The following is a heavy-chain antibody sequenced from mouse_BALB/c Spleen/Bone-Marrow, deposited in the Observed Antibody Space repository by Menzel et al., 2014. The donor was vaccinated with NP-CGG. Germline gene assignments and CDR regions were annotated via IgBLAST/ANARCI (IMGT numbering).Heavy chain of an antibody. CDR3: ARSSTMYWYFDV. CDR2: INSDGGST. V-gene: IGHV5-2*01. J-gene: IGHJ1*01. CDR1: EYEFPSHD. D-gene: IGHD2-1*01. Sequence: EVKVVESGGSLVQPGESLKLSCESNEYEFPSHDMSWVRKTPEKRLELVAAINSDGGSTYYPDTMERRFIISRDNTKKTLYLQMSSLRSEDTALYYCARSSTMYWYFDVWGAGTTVTVSS.